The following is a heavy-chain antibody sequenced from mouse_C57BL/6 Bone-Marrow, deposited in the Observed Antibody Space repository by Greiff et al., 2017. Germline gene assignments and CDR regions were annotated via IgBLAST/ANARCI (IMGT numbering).Heavy chain of an antibody. D-gene: IGHD1-1*01. CDR2: IYPGSGST. Sequence: QVQLQQPGAELVKPGASVKMSCKASGYTFTSYWITWVKQRPGQGLEWIGDIYPGSGSTNYNEKFKSKATLTVDTCSSTAYMQLSSLTSEDSAVYYGARDYYGSNYWYFDVWGKGATVTVAS. V-gene: IGHV1-55*01. J-gene: IGHJ1*03. CDR1: GYTFTSYW. CDR3: ARDYYGSNYWYFDV.